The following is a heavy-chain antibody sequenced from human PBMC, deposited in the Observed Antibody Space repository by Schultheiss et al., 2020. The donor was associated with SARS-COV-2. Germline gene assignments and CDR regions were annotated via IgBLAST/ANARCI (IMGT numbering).Heavy chain of an antibody. V-gene: IGHV4-34*01. CDR1: GFTFRDYF. CDR3: ARQSQIRFLEWSPSDY. Sequence: GSLRLSCTASGFTFRDYFMHWLRQAPGKGLEWIGYIYHSGSTYYNPSLKSRVTISVDTSKNQFSLRLGPVTAADTAVYFCARQSQIRFLEWSPSDYWGQGTLVTVSS. CDR2: IYHSGST. J-gene: IGHJ4*02. D-gene: IGHD3-3*01.